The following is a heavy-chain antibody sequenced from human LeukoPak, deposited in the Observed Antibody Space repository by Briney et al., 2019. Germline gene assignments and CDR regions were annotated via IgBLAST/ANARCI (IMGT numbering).Heavy chain of an antibody. J-gene: IGHJ4*02. V-gene: IGHV3-23*01. CDR1: GFTSSSYA. CDR2: ISGSGDST. Sequence: PGGSLRPSCAASGFTSSSYAMSWVRQAPGKGLGWVSSISGSGDSTNYADSVKGRFTIYRDNSKNTLYLQMNSLRAEDTAVYYCAREMGVEMATISHFDYWGQGTLVTVSP. CDR3: AREMGVEMATISHFDY. D-gene: IGHD5-24*01.